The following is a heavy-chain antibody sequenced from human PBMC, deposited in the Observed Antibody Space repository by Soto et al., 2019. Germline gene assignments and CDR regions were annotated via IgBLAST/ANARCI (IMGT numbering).Heavy chain of an antibody. J-gene: IGHJ6*02. CDR2: IYSGGST. CDR3: ARDPPATRHGMDV. V-gene: IGHV3-53*01. CDR1: GFTVSSNY. Sequence: PGGSLRLSCAASGFTVSSNYMSWVRQAPGKGLEWVSVIYSGGSTYYADSVRGRFTISGDNSKNTLYLQMKSLGAEDTAVYYCARDPPATRHGMDVWGQGTTVTVSS.